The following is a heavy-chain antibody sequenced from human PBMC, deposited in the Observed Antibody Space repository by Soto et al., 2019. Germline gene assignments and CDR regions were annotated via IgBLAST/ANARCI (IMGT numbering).Heavy chain of an antibody. CDR1: GGTFGSYA. V-gene: IGHV1-69*01. Sequence: QVQLVQSGAEVKEPGSSVKVSCKASGGTFGSYAISWVRQAPGQGPEWMGGIIPITGTANYAQKFQGRVTITADESTSTASMQLSRLRSEDTAVYYCARSQGSSTSLEIYYYYYYGMDVWGQGTTVTVSS. CDR3: ARSQGSSTSLEIYYYYYYGMDV. J-gene: IGHJ6*02. CDR2: IIPITGTA. D-gene: IGHD2-2*01.